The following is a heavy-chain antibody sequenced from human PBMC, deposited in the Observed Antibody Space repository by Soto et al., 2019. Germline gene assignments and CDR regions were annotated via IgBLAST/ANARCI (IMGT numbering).Heavy chain of an antibody. V-gene: IGHV3-33*01. CDR1: GFTLGRYG. D-gene: IGHD3-16*01. Sequence: PGGSLRLSCAASGFTLGRYGMHWVRRAPGKGLEWVAVTRYDGTREYYADSVKGRFTISRDNSKNTLYLQMNSLRAEDTAVYYCARCKVGLDYYYYGMDVWGQGTTVTVSS. CDR2: TRYDGTRE. J-gene: IGHJ6*02. CDR3: ARCKVGLDYYYYGMDV.